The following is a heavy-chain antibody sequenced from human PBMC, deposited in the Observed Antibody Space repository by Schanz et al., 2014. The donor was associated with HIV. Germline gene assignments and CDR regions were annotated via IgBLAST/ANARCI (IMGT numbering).Heavy chain of an antibody. D-gene: IGHD6-13*01. J-gene: IGHJ4*02. CDR3: ARERGGSSSWFGSFYYDY. CDR1: GGSFNNYY. Sequence: QVQLQQWGAGLVKSSETLSLTCAVYGGSFNNYYWSWIRQPPGKGLEWIGEINHRGNTNHSPSLKRRDARSLYTSKNHFSLPLSSGTAADTAVYYCARERGGSSSWFGSFYYDYWGQGTWVSVYS. V-gene: IGHV4-34*01. CDR2: INHRGNT.